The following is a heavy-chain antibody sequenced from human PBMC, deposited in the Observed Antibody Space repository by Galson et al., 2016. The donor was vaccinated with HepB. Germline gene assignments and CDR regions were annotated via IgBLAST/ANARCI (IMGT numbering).Heavy chain of an antibody. CDR1: GGSISGYY. J-gene: IGHJ4*02. V-gene: IGHV4-4*08. CDR2: IYSSVST. CDR3: ARVVYAGYSILGYYFGS. D-gene: IGHD4-23*01. Sequence: SETLSLTCTVSGGSISGYYWSWIRQPPGKGLEWIAYIYSSVSTNYNPSLKSRVTISIDASKNQFSLKLNSVTAADTAVYFCARVVYAGYSILGYYFGSWGQGTLVTVSS.